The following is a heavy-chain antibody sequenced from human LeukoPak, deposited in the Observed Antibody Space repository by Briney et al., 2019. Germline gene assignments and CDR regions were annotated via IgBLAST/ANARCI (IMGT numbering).Heavy chain of an antibody. Sequence: KPSETLSLTCTVSGGSISSDYWSWIRQPDGKGLEWIGRIYTSGSTNYNPSLKSRVSMSVDTSKNQFSLKLNSVTAADTAIYFCARDSGTTGEVKFDPWGQGTLVTVSS. D-gene: IGHD3-10*01. CDR1: GGSISSDY. J-gene: IGHJ5*02. V-gene: IGHV4-4*07. CDR2: IYTSGST. CDR3: ARDSGTTGEVKFDP.